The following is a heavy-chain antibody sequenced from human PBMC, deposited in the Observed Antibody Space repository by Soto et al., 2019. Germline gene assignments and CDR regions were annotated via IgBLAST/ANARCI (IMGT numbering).Heavy chain of an antibody. Sequence: PGGSLRLSCTASGFTFNKYAISWVRQAPGKGLEWVSAITDSGAASHYADSVKGRFTVSRDNSKNTLYLQMNSLRADDTAVYYCARDLSVVFDYWGQGTLVTVSS. V-gene: IGHV3-23*01. CDR1: GFTFNKYA. CDR3: ARDLSVVFDY. D-gene: IGHD2-15*01. J-gene: IGHJ4*02. CDR2: ITDSGAAS.